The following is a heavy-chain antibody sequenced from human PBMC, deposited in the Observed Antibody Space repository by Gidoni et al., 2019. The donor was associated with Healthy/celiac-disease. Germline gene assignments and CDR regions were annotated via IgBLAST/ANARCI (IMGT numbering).Heavy chain of an antibody. Sequence: QVQLVQSGAEVKKPGASVKVSCKASGYHFPGYYMHWGRQAPGQGLEWMGWINPNSGGTNYAQKFQGWVTMTRDTSISTAYMELSRLRSDDTAVYYCARGGRIMITFGGVIASFDYWGQGTLVTVSS. D-gene: IGHD3-16*02. CDR2: INPNSGGT. CDR3: ARGGRIMITFGGVIASFDY. CDR1: GYHFPGYY. J-gene: IGHJ4*02. V-gene: IGHV1-2*04.